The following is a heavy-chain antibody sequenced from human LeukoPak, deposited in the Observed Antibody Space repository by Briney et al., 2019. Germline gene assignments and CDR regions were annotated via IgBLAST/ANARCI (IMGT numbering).Heavy chain of an antibody. CDR3: ARDFTGYSDI. D-gene: IGHD5-12*01. CDR1: GFTFDDYA. CDR2: ISWNSGSI. J-gene: IGHJ4*02. V-gene: IGHV3-9*01. Sequence: GGSLRLSCAASGFTFDDYAMHWVRQAPGKGLEWVSGISWNSGSIGYADSVRGRFTISRDNAKNTLYLQMNSLRAEDTGVYYCARDFTGYSDIWGQGTLVTVSS.